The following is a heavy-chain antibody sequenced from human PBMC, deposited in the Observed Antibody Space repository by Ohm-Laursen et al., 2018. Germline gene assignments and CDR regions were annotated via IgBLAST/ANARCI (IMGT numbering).Heavy chain of an antibody. CDR2: IIPILGIA. Sequence: SSVKVSCKASGGTFSSYAISWVRQAPGQGLERMGRIIPILGIANYAQKFQGRVTITADKSTSTAYMELSSLRSEDTAVYYCARDEERDGYDYYYGMDVWGQGTTVTVSS. CDR1: GGTFSSYA. V-gene: IGHV1-69*04. J-gene: IGHJ6*02. CDR3: ARDEERDGYDYYYGMDV. D-gene: IGHD5-24*01.